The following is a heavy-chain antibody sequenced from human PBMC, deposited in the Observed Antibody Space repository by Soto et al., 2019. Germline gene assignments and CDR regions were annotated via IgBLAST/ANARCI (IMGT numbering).Heavy chain of an antibody. Sequence: PSETLSLTCAVYGGSFSGYYWSWIRQPPGKGLEWIGEINHSGSTNYNPSLKSRVTISVDTSKNQFSLKLSSVTAADTAVYYCARAPIPGTYYYMDVWGKGTTVTVSS. D-gene: IGHD1-1*01. CDR3: ARAPIPGTYYYMDV. CDR2: INHSGST. V-gene: IGHV4-34*01. CDR1: GGSFSGYY. J-gene: IGHJ6*03.